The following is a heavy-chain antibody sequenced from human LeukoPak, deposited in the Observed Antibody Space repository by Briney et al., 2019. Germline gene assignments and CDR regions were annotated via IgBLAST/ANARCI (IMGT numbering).Heavy chain of an antibody. Sequence: SVKVSCKASGGTFSSYAISWVRQAPGQGLEWMGGIIPIFGTANYAQKFQGRVTITTDESTSTAYMGLSSLRSEDTAVYYCARSDYSNSASYYYYCMDVWGKGTTVTVSS. V-gene: IGHV1-69*05. CDR1: GGTFSSYA. J-gene: IGHJ6*03. CDR2: IIPIFGTA. CDR3: ARSDYSNSASYYYYCMDV. D-gene: IGHD4-11*01.